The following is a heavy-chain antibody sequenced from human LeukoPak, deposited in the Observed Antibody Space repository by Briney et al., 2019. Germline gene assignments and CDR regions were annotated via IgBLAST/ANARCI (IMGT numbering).Heavy chain of an antibody. CDR2: IKSKTDGGTT. D-gene: IGHD1-26*01. CDR3: TTGSVKWPRNDY. V-gene: IGHV3-15*01. Sequence: PGRSLRLSSAASGFTFSNAWMSWVCQGPGKGLRWVCRIKSKTDGGTTDYAAPVKGRFTISRDDSKNTLYLQMNSLKTEDTAVYYCTTGSVKWPRNDYWGQGTLVTVSS. CDR1: GFTFSNAW. J-gene: IGHJ4*02.